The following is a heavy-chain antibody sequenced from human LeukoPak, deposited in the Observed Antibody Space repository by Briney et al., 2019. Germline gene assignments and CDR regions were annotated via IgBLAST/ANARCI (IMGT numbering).Heavy chain of an antibody. CDR2: TSYDGTYK. CDR1: GFTFSSYG. V-gene: IGHV3-30*18. Sequence: GGSLRLSCAASGFTFSSYGLHWVRQPPGRGLEWVALTSYDGTYKYYADSVKGRLTVSRDNSKSTLYLQMNSLRPEDTAVYYCAKPGGALCGGDCYSYYFDSWGQGAPVTVSS. CDR3: AKPGGALCGGDCYSYYFDS. J-gene: IGHJ4*02. D-gene: IGHD2-21*02.